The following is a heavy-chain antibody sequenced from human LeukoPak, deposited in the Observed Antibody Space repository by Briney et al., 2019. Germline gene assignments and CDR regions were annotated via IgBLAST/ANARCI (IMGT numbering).Heavy chain of an antibody. CDR2: ISIRGGVT. V-gene: IGHV3-23*01. Sequence: PGGSLRLSCAASGFIFNNYAMNWVRQAPGKGLEWVSSISIRGGVTYYADSVKGRFTISRDNSKNTLYLQMNSLRAEDTAVYYCAKDAYYDFWSGYQIDYWGQGTLVTVSS. CDR3: AKDAYYDFWSGYQIDY. D-gene: IGHD3-3*01. CDR1: GFIFNNYA. J-gene: IGHJ4*02.